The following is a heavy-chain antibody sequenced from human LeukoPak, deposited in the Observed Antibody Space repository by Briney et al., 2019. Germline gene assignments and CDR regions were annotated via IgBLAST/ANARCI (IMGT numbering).Heavy chain of an antibody. CDR3: ARDLGYCSSTSCYSRYWFDP. D-gene: IGHD2-2*01. J-gene: IGHJ5*02. V-gene: IGHV1-2*02. CDR2: INPNSGGT. CDR1: GYTFTGYY. Sequence: ASVKVSCKASGYTFTGYYMRWVRQAPGQGLEWMGWINPNSGGTNYAQKFQGRVTMTRDTSISTAYMELSRLRSDDTAVYYCARDLGYCSSTSCYSRYWFDPWGQGTLVTVSS.